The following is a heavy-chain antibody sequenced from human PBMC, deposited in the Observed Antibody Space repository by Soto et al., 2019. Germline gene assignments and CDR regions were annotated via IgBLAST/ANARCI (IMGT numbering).Heavy chain of an antibody. D-gene: IGHD1-7*01. Sequence: GGSLRLSCAASGFTFSSYSMNWVRQAPGKGLEWVSYISSSSSTIYYADSVKGRFTISRDNAKNSLYLQMNSLRDEDTAVYYCARDTSSFIGGLELQDYFDQNYYGMDVWGQGTTVTVSS. CDR1: GFTFSSYS. CDR3: ARDTSSFIGGLELQDYFDQNYYGMDV. CDR2: ISSSSSTI. V-gene: IGHV3-48*02. J-gene: IGHJ6*02.